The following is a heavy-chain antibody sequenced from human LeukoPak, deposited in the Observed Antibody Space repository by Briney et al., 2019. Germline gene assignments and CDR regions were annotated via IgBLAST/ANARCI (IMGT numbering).Heavy chain of an antibody. CDR2: INTGGDP. CDR3: ATVKYDYGDPVGWFDP. CDR1: GFIVSDSY. D-gene: IGHD4-17*01. J-gene: IGHJ5*02. V-gene: IGHV3-66*01. Sequence: GGSLRLSCAASGFIVSDSYMSWVRQAPGKGLEWASLINTGGDPYYADSVKDRFTISRDNAKNTLFLLMTSLRAEDTAVYYCATVKYDYGDPVGWFDPWGQGTLVTVSS.